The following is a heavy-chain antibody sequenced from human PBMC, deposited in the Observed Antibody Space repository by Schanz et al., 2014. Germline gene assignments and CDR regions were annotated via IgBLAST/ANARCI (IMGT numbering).Heavy chain of an antibody. Sequence: QVQLVQSGAEVKKPGASVKVSCKVSGSIFSKLLMHWVRQAPGQGLEWMGRIIPILGITNVAQKFQDRVTITADKATSTAYMELSSLRSEDTAVYYCARGLGDERWLDLNEAFDIWGQGTIVTVSS. D-gene: IGHD3-16*01. CDR2: IIPILGIT. CDR3: ARGLGDERWLDLNEAFDI. V-gene: IGHV1-69*04. CDR1: GSIFSKLL. J-gene: IGHJ3*02.